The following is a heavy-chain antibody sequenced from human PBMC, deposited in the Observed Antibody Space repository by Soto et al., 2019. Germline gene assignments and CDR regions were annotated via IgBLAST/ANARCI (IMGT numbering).Heavy chain of an antibody. D-gene: IGHD6-19*01. CDR1: GYTFTTYY. V-gene: IGHV1-46*03. CDR3: TRPVAGNSNWFDP. CDR2: INPSDGSA. J-gene: IGHJ5*02. Sequence: GASVKVSCKASGYTFTTYYIHWVQQAPGQGLEWMGIINPSDGSATYAQKFQGRVTMTSDTSTSTVYMELSSLRSEDTAVYYCTRPVAGNSNWFDPWGQGTLVTVSS.